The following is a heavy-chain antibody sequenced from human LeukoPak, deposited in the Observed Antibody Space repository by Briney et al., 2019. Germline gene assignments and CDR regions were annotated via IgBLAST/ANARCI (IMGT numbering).Heavy chain of an antibody. V-gene: IGHV4-39*01. J-gene: IGHJ1*01. D-gene: IGHD3-22*01. Sequence: SETLSLTCSVSGDSVSRSDSYWDSIRQPPGKGLEWIGTIYYSGRTYYSPSLKSRVTMSVDPSNNQFSLNLRSVTPTDTAVFYFASRLYYDGRSYLEWGQGTLLSVSS. CDR2: IYYSGRT. CDR3: ASRLYYDGRSYLE. CDR1: GDSVSRSDSY.